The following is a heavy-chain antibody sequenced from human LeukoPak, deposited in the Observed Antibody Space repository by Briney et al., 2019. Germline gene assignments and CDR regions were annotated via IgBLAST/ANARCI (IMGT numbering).Heavy chain of an antibody. CDR3: AKPSSGGADLWFGNYYGMDV. J-gene: IGHJ6*02. CDR1: GFTFSSYA. CDR2: ISGSGGST. Sequence: TGGSLRLSCAASGFTFSSYAMSWVRQAPGKGLEWVSAISGSGGSTYYADSVKGRFTISRDNSKNTLYLQMNSLRAEDTAVYYCAKPSSGGADLWFGNYYGMDVWGQGTTVTVSS. D-gene: IGHD3-10*01. V-gene: IGHV3-23*01.